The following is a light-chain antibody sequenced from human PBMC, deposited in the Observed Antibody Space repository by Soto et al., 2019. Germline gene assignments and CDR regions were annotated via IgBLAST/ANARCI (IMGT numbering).Light chain of an antibody. CDR2: AAS. V-gene: IGKV1-5*01. J-gene: IGKJ1*01. CDR3: QHYETFSWT. CDR1: QDIDTS. Sequence: DIQMTQSPSTLSASVGDRVTITCRASQDIDTSLAWFQQRPGKAPKLLIYAASGLESGVPSTFSGSGSGTEFTLTISSVQPDDFATYFCQHYETFSWTFGQGTTVEVK.